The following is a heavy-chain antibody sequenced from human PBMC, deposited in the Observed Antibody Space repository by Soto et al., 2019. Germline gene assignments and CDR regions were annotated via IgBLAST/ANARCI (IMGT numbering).Heavy chain of an antibody. V-gene: IGHV3-30-3*01. CDR1: GFTFSSYA. CDR3: AREKAAAGKATLDY. Sequence: GGSLRLSCAASGFTFSSYAMHWVRQAPGKGLEWVAVISYDGSNKYYADSVKGRFTISRDNSKNTLYLQMNSLRAEDTAVYYCAREKAAAGKATLDYWGQGTLVTVSS. CDR2: ISYDGSNK. J-gene: IGHJ4*02. D-gene: IGHD6-13*01.